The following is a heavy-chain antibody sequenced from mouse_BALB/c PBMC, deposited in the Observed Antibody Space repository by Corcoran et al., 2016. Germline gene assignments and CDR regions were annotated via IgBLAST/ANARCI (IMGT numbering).Heavy chain of an antibody. CDR3: ARRGDYNYDDWYFDV. CDR2: IYWADDK. CDR1: GFSLSTSGMG. Sequence: QVTLKESGPGLLQPSQTLSLTCSFSGFSLSTSGMGVSWIRQPSGKGLEWLAHIYWADDKRYNPSLKSRLTISKDTSRNQVFLKITSVDTADAATDYCARRGDYNYDDWYFDVWGAGTTVTVSS. V-gene: IGHV8-12*01. J-gene: IGHJ1*01. D-gene: IGHD2-12*01.